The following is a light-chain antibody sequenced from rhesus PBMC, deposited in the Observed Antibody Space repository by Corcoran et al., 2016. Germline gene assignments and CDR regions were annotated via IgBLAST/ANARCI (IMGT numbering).Light chain of an antibody. V-gene: IGKV1-74*01. CDR1: INVNNY. J-gene: IGKJ4*01. CDR3: QHGYGTPLT. CDR2: KAS. Sequence: DIQMTQSPSSLSASVGDRVTITCRASINVNNYLNWYQQKPGKAPKLLINKASTLQSGVPSRFSCSGSGTDYTFTISSLQPEDVGTYYCQHGYGTPLTFGGGTKVEIK.